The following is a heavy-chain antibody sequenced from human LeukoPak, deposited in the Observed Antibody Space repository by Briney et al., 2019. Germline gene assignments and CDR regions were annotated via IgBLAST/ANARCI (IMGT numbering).Heavy chain of an antibody. CDR1: GGSISSGSYY. J-gene: IGHJ3*02. V-gene: IGHV4-61*02. D-gene: IGHD6-13*01. CDR2: IYTSGST. CDR3: ARHSSSWYLRAHAFDI. Sequence: PSQTLSLTCTVSGGSISSGSYYWSWIRQPAGKGLEWIGRIYTSGSTNYNPSLKSRVTISVDTSKNQFSLKLSSVTAADTAVYYCARHSSSWYLRAHAFDIWGQGTMVTVSS.